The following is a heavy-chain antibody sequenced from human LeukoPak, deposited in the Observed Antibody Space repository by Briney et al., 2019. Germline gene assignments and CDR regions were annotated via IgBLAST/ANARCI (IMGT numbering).Heavy chain of an antibody. CDR1: GFTLSSYA. V-gene: IGHV3-23*01. CDR2: ISDSGNT. D-gene: IGHD6-19*01. CDR3: AKDRIAVAGKGAYYYYYYMDV. J-gene: IGHJ6*03. Sequence: PGGSLRLSCAASGFTLSSYAMSWVRQAPGKGLEWVSAISDSGNTYHADSVKGRFTISRDNSKNTLYLQMNSLRAEDTAVYYCAKDRIAVAGKGAYYYYYYMDVWGKGTTVTISS.